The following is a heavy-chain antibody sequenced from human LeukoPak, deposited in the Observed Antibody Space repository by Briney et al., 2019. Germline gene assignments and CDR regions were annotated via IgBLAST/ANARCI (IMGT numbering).Heavy chain of an antibody. Sequence: GGSLRLSCAASGFIFSNYGMHWVRQAPGKGLEWVSVIYSGGSTYYADSVKGRFTISRDNSKNTLYLQMNSLRAEDTAVYYCASLRWNDLMPGGWGQGTLVTVSS. D-gene: IGHD1-1*01. CDR3: ASLRWNDLMPGG. CDR2: IYSGGST. V-gene: IGHV3-NL1*01. J-gene: IGHJ4*02. CDR1: GFIFSNYG.